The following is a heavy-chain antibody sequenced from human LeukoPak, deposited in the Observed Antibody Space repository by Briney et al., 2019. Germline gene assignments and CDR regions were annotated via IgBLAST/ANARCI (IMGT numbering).Heavy chain of an antibody. Sequence: SETLSLTCTVSGGSISSYYWSWIRQPPGKGLEWIGNIYYSGSTNYNPSLKSRVTISVDTSKNQFSLKLSSVTAADTAVYYCARLTAYYYMDVWGKGTTVTVSS. CDR3: ARLTAYYYMDV. CDR2: IYYSGST. V-gene: IGHV4-59*01. CDR1: GGSISSYY. D-gene: IGHD5-18*01. J-gene: IGHJ6*03.